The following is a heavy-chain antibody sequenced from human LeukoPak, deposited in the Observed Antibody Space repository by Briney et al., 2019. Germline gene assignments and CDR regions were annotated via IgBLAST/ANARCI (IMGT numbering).Heavy chain of an antibody. D-gene: IGHD2-21*02. CDR1: GGSISSGSYY. Sequence: PSQTLSLTCTVSGGSISSGSYYWSWIRQPAGKGLEWIGRIYTSGSTNYNPSLKSRVTISVDTSKNQFSLKLSSVTAADTAVYYCARDVVVVTAIGNWFDPRGQGTLVTVSS. CDR3: ARDVVVVTAIGNWFDP. J-gene: IGHJ5*02. CDR2: IYTSGST. V-gene: IGHV4-61*02.